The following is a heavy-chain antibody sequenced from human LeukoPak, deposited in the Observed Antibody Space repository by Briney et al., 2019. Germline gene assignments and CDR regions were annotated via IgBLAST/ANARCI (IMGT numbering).Heavy chain of an antibody. CDR2: INHTCGGT. V-gene: IGHV1-2*02. D-gene: IGHD1-1*01. J-gene: IGHJ6*02. Sequence: SVKVSCKACGYTFTRYYLHWVRPAPAKGLDWLGWINHTCGGTHYPQESQGRVTDTRDTSISTADMELNSLRSEDTARYYCARPMTGTGLTYYYYGMDIWGQGTTVTVSS. CDR3: ARPMTGTGLTYYYYGMDI. CDR1: GYTFTRYY.